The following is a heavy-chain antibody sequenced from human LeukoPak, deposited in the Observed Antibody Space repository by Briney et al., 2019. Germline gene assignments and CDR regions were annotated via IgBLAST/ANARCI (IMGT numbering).Heavy chain of an antibody. J-gene: IGHJ4*02. CDR2: INSDGSST. CDR3: ARETPRRGETRDGYR. Sequence: PGGSLRLSCAASGFTFSSYWMHWVRQAPGKGLVWVSRINSDGSSTSYADSVKGRFTISRDNAKNTLYLQMNSLRAEDTAVYYCARETPRRGETRDGYRWGQGTLVTVSS. D-gene: IGHD5-24*01. CDR1: GFTFSSYW. V-gene: IGHV3-74*01.